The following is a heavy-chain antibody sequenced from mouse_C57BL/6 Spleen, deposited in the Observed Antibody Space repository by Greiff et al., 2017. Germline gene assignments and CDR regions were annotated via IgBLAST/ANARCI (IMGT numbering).Heavy chain of an antibody. CDR3: ARELRLDYFDY. CDR2: IYPGDGDT. V-gene: IGHV1-80*01. J-gene: IGHJ2*01. Sequence: VQLQQSGAELVKPGASVKISCKASGYAFSSYWMNWVKQRPGKGLEWIGQIYPGDGDTNYNGKLKGKATLTADKSSSTAYMQLSSLTSEDSAVYFCARELRLDYFDYWGQGTTLTVSS. D-gene: IGHD3-2*02. CDR1: GYAFSSYW.